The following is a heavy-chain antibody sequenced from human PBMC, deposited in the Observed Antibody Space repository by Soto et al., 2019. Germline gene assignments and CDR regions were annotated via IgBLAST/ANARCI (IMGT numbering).Heavy chain of an antibody. CDR2: IDPSDSYT. Sequence: PGESLKISCKGSGYSFTSYWISWVGQMPGKGLEWMGRIDPSDSYTNYSPSFQGHVTISADKSISTAYLQWSSLKASDTAMYYCASFGIAVAGTSSDGGYWGQGTLVTVSS. CDR1: GYSFTSYW. CDR3: ASFGIAVAGTSSDGGY. D-gene: IGHD6-19*01. V-gene: IGHV5-10-1*01. J-gene: IGHJ4*02.